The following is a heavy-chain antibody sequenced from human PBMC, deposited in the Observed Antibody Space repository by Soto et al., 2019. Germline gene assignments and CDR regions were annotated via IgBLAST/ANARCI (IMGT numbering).Heavy chain of an antibody. CDR2: IIPIFGTA. V-gene: IGHV1-69*13. D-gene: IGHD3-22*01. CDR1: GGTFSSYA. CDR3: ASSPYYYDSSGPYYFDY. Sequence: SVKVSCKASGGTFSSYAISWVRQAPGQGLEWMGGIIPIFGTANYAQKFQGRVTITADESTSTAYMELSSLRSEDTAVYYCASSPYYYDSSGPYYFDYWGQGTLVTVSS. J-gene: IGHJ4*02.